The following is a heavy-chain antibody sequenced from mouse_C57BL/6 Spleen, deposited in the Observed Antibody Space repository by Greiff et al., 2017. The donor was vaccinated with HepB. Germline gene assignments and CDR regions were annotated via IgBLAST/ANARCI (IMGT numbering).Heavy chain of an antibody. CDR2: IHPNSGST. D-gene: IGHD1-1*01. V-gene: IGHV1-64*01. J-gene: IGHJ2*01. Sequence: QVQLQQPGAELVKPGASVKLSSKASGYTFTSYWMHWVKQRPGQGLEWIGMIHPNSGSTNYNEKFKSKATLTVDKSSSTAYMQLSSLTSEDSAVYYCARQGTTVVARAGYFDYWGQGTTLTVSS. CDR3: ARQGTTVVARAGYFDY. CDR1: GYTFTSYW.